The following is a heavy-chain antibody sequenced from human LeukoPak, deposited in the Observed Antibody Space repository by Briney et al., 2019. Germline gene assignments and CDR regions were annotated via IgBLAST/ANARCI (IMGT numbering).Heavy chain of an antibody. Sequence: GRSLRLSCAASGFTFSSYGMHWVRQAPGKGLGWVAVIWYDGSNKYYADSVKGRFTISRDNSKNTLYLQMNSLRAEDTAVYYCAKDSLDSSGRYYFDYWGQGTLVTVSS. CDR2: IWYDGSNK. V-gene: IGHV3-33*06. CDR1: GFTFSSYG. J-gene: IGHJ4*02. CDR3: AKDSLDSSGRYYFDY. D-gene: IGHD6-19*01.